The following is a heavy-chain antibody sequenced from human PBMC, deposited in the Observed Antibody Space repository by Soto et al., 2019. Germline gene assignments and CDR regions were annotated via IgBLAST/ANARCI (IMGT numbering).Heavy chain of an antibody. CDR1: GFTFSSYS. Sequence: GGSLRLSCAASGFTFSSYSMNWVRQAPGKGLEWVSSISSSSGYIYYADSVKGRFIISRDNAKNSLYLQMNSLRAEDTAVYYCARHGYNYGGGYFAYWGQGTLVTVSS. CDR3: ARHGYNYGGGYFAY. J-gene: IGHJ4*02. CDR2: ISSSSGYI. D-gene: IGHD5-18*01. V-gene: IGHV3-21*01.